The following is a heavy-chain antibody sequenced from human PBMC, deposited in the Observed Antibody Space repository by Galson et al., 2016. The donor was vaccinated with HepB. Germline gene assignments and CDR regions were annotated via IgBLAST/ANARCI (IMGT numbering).Heavy chain of an antibody. Sequence: CAISGDSVSSNSAAWNWIRQSPSRGLEWLGRTYYRSKWSNDYAASVKSRIIINPDTSKNQFSLQLNSVTPEDTAVYYCAKDRGVILGHVHGMDVWGQGTTVTVSS. CDR1: GDSVSSNSAA. V-gene: IGHV6-1*01. J-gene: IGHJ6*02. D-gene: IGHD3-3*01. CDR2: TYYRSKWSN. CDR3: AKDRGVILGHVHGMDV.